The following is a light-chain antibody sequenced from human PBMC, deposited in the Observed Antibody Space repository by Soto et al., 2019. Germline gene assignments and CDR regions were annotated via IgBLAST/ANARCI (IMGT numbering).Light chain of an antibody. CDR3: QQYITYSPWT. CDR1: QSITNW. CDR2: KAS. V-gene: IGKV1-5*03. Sequence: DIQMTQSPSTLSASVGDRVTITCRASQSITNWLAWYQQKPGKAPKLLIYKASNLETGVPSRFSGSGSGTEFTLTISSLQPDDFATYYCQQYITYSPWTFGQGTKVYFK. J-gene: IGKJ1*01.